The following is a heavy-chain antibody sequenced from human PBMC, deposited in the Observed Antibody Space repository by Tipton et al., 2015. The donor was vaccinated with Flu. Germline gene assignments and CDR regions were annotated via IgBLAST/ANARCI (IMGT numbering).Heavy chain of an antibody. CDR1: GYTFTTYG. CDR2: ISAYNGDT. V-gene: IGHV1-18*04. CDR3: ARVPRITSDWYRGEYFQH. J-gene: IGHJ1*01. D-gene: IGHD3-9*01. Sequence: QLVQSGAEVKKPGASVKVSCKASGYTFTTYGISWVRQAPGQGLEWMGWISAYNGDTNYAQNLQGRVTMTTDTSTSTAYMDLRSLRSDDTAVYYCARVPRITSDWYRGEYFQHWGQGTLVTVSS.